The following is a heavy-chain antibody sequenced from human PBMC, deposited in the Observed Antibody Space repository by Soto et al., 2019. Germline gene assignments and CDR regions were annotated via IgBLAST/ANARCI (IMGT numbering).Heavy chain of an antibody. CDR3: ARDRKGTMVRGVSYYYYGMDV. CDR1: GYTFTSCG. J-gene: IGHJ6*02. Sequence: ASVKVSCKASGYTFTSCGISWVRQAPGQGLEWMGWISAYNGNTNYAQKLQGRVTMTTDTSTSTAYMELRSLRSDDTAVYYCARDRKGTMVRGVSYYYYGMDVWGQGTTVTVSS. CDR2: ISAYNGNT. V-gene: IGHV1-18*01. D-gene: IGHD3-10*01.